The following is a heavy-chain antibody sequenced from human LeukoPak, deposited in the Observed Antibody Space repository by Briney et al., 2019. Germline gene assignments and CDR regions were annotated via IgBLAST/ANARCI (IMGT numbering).Heavy chain of an antibody. CDR3: ARGSTLIRGFDY. Sequence: PSETLSLTCTVSGGSISSGDYYWNWIRQYPEKSLEWIGYIFYSGSAYYNPSLKSRVTISVDTSKNQFSLKLSSVTAADTAVYYCARGSTLIRGFDYWGQGTLVTVSS. CDR2: IFYSGSA. CDR1: GGSISSGDYY. V-gene: IGHV4-31*03. J-gene: IGHJ4*02. D-gene: IGHD3-10*01.